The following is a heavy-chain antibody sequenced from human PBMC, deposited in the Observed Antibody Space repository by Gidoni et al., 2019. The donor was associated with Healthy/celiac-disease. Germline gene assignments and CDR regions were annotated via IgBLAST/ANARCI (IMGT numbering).Heavy chain of an antibody. D-gene: IGHD3-22*01. J-gene: IGHJ4*02. Sequence: EVQLVESGGGLVKPGGSLRLSCADSGLTCRSHSMNRVRHAPGTGLEWGSSISSSSSYIYYADSVKGRFTISRDNAKNSLYLQMNSLRAEDTAVYYCARADYYDSSGSPPPFDYWGQGTLVTVSS. CDR1: GLTCRSHS. V-gene: IGHV3-21*01. CDR2: ISSSSSYI. CDR3: ARADYYDSSGSPPPFDY.